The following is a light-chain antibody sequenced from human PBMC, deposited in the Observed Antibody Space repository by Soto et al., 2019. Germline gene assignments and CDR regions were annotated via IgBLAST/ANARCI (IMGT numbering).Light chain of an antibody. V-gene: IGLV2-14*01. J-gene: IGLJ1*01. CDR1: SSDIGLYNY. Sequence: QSVLSQPASMSGSPGQSVTIPCTGASSDIGLYNYVSWYQHHPGKAPKLLISEVNIRPSGLSDRFSASKTGNTASLTISGLQPEDEAFYYCTCFSNTSTTMVFGAGTKRTV. CDR3: TCFSNTSTTMV. CDR2: EVN.